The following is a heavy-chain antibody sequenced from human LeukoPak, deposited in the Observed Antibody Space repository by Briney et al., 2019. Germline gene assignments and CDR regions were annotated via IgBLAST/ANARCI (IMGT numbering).Heavy chain of an antibody. D-gene: IGHD3-22*01. Sequence: GGSLRLSCAASGFTFSRYAMHWVRQAPGKGLEWVAVISYDGRNEFYADSVKGRFTISRDNSKNTLYLQMNSLRADDTAVYYCANGQSSGTMGGYWGQGTLVTVSS. CDR1: GFTFSRYA. J-gene: IGHJ4*02. CDR2: ISYDGRNE. CDR3: ANGQSSGTMGGY. V-gene: IGHV3-30*04.